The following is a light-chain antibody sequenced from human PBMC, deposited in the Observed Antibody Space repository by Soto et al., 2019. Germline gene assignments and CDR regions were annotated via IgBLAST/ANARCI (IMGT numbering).Light chain of an antibody. CDR3: AAWDDSVNAVV. J-gene: IGLJ2*01. V-gene: IGLV1-44*01. CDR1: SANIGSNT. Sequence: QSVLTQSPSVSGTPGQRVTISCSGSSANIGSNTVSWYQQLPGTAPKLLIYNNNQRPLGVPDRFSGSKSGTSAPLAISGLQSEDESDYYCAAWDDSVNAVVFGGGTKVTVL. CDR2: NNN.